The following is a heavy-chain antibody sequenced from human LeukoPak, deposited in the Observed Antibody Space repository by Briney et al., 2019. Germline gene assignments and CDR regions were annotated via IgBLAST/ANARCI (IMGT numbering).Heavy chain of an antibody. J-gene: IGHJ1*01. D-gene: IGHD4-17*01. CDR1: GGTFSSYA. V-gene: IGHV1-18*01. CDR3: ARGSRLTVTTLSEYFQH. Sequence: GASVKVSCKASGGTFSSYAISWVRQAPGQGLEWMGWISAYNGNTNYAQKLQGRVTMTTDTSTSTAYMELRSLRSDDTAVYYCARGSRLTVTTLSEYFQHWGQGTLVTVSS. CDR2: ISAYNGNT.